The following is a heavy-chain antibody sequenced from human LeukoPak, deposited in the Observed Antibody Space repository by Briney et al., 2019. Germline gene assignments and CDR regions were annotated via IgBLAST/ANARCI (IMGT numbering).Heavy chain of an antibody. V-gene: IGHV1-18*01. CDR3: ARLYCSSTSCYLGDYYYYMDV. Sequence: ASVKVSCKASGYTFTSYGISWVRQAPGQGLEWMGWISAYNGNTNYAQKLQGRVTMTTDTSTSTAYMELRGLRSDDTAVYYCARLYCSSTSCYLGDYYYYMDVWGKGTTVTVSS. J-gene: IGHJ6*03. CDR2: ISAYNGNT. CDR1: GYTFTSYG. D-gene: IGHD2-2*01.